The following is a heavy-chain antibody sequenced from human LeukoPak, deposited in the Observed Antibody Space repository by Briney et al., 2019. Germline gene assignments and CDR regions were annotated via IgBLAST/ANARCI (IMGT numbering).Heavy chain of an antibody. Sequence: SETLSLTCAVYGGSFSGYYWSWIRQPPGKGLEWIGEINHSGSTNYNPSLKSRVTISADTSKNQFSLKLKSVTAADTAVYRCARGARVGYSSGWSIDYWGQGALVTVSS. CDR3: ARGARVGYSSGWSIDY. V-gene: IGHV4-34*01. CDR1: GGSFSGYY. CDR2: INHSGST. D-gene: IGHD6-19*01. J-gene: IGHJ4*02.